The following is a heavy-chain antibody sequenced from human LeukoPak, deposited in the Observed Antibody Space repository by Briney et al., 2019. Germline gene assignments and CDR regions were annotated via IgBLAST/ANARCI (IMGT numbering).Heavy chain of an antibody. CDR3: AKVLGYSSGWYDY. J-gene: IGHJ4*02. CDR1: GFTFDDYA. D-gene: IGHD6-19*01. Sequence: GGSLRLSCAASGFTFDDYAMHWVRQAPGKGLEWVSGISWNSGSIGYADSVKGRFTISRDNAKNSLYLQMNSLRAEDTALYYCAKVLGYSSGWYDYWGQGTLVTVSS. CDR2: ISWNSGSI. V-gene: IGHV3-9*01.